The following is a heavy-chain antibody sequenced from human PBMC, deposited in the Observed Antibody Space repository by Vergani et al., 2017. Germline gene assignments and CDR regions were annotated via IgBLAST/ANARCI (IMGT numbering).Heavy chain of an antibody. CDR2: ISGSGRST. D-gene: IGHD4-17*01. J-gene: IGHJ4*02. CDR3: ARDDYGDYRFDY. V-gene: IGHV3-9*01. CDR1: GFTFDDYA. Sequence: EVQLVESGGGLVQPGRSLRLSCAASGFTFDDYAMHWVRQAPGKGLEWVSGISGSGRSTSYADSVKGRFTISRDNAKNTLYLQMNSLRAEDTAVYYCARDDYGDYRFDYWGQGTLVTVSS.